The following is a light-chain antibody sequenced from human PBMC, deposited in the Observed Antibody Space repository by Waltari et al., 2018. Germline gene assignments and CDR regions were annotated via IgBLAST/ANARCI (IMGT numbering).Light chain of an antibody. CDR2: YVT. CDR3: CSYSTGGAWM. Sequence: QSALTQPFSVSGSPGQSVTISCTRTSTNVGDYTLVSWFQHHPDQAPTLLTLYVTKPPPAVSHRFSGSESSNTASLTISGLQTDDEADYYCCSYSTGGAWMFGGGTTLTVL. CDR1: STNVGDYTL. V-gene: IGLV2-23*02. J-gene: IGLJ3*02.